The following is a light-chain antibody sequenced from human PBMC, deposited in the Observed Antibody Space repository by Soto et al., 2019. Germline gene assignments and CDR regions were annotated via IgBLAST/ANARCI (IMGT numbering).Light chain of an antibody. J-gene: IGKJ1*01. V-gene: IGKV3-20*01. CDR1: QSVSNNY. CDR2: GAS. CDR3: QQYGSSGT. Sequence: EIVLTQSPGTLSLSPGERAPLSCRASQSVSNNYLAWYQQQPGQAPRLLIYGASNRATGIPDRFSGSGSGTDFTLTISRLEPEDFAVYYCQQYGSSGTFGQGTKVDIK.